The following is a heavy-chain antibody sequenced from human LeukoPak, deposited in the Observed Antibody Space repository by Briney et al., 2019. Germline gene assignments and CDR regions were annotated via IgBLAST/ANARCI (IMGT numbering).Heavy chain of an antibody. Sequence: GGSLRLSCAASGFTFSSYSMNWARQAPGKGLEWVSYISGSGDTIYYADSVKGRFTISRENAKNSLFLQMNSLRDEDTAVYYCARGYFDFDYWGQGTLVTVSS. V-gene: IGHV3-48*02. D-gene: IGHD3-9*01. CDR1: GFTFSSYS. CDR3: ARGYFDFDY. CDR2: ISGSGDTI. J-gene: IGHJ4*02.